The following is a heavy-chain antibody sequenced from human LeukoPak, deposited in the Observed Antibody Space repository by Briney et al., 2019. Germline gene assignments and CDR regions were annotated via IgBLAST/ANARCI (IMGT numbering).Heavy chain of an antibody. Sequence: SETLSLTCAAYGGSFSGYYWSWIRQPPGKGLEWIGEINHSGSTNYNPSLKSRVTISVDTSKNQFSLKLSSVTAADTAVYYCASLGSGYDYWGQGTLVTVSS. J-gene: IGHJ4*02. CDR3: ASLGSGYDY. CDR2: INHSGST. CDR1: GGSFSGYY. V-gene: IGHV4-34*01. D-gene: IGHD1-14*01.